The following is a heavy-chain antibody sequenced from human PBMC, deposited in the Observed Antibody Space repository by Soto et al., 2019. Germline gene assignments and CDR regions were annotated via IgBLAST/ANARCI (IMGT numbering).Heavy chain of an antibody. CDR2: IIPILGIA. CDR3: ARIDSRDYHAFDL. D-gene: IGHD6-25*01. V-gene: IGHV1-69*02. CDR1: GGTFSSYT. J-gene: IGHJ3*01. Sequence: QVQLVQSGAEVKKPGSSVKVSCKASGGTFSSYTISWVRQAPGQGLEWMGRIIPILGIANYAQKFQGRVTITGDKSTSTAYMELSSLRSEDTAVYYCARIDSRDYHAFDLWGQGTLVTVSS.